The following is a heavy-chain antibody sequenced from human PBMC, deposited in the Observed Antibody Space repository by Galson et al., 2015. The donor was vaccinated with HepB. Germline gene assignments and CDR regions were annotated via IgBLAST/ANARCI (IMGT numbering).Heavy chain of an antibody. CDR3: AREVEDIVVVPAAMDYYYYYMDV. V-gene: IGHV1-69*13. CDR2: IIPIFGTA. Sequence: SVKVSCKASGYTFTSYGISWVRQAPGQGLEWMGGIIPIFGTANYAQKFQGRVTITADESTSTAYMELSSLRSEDTAVYYCAREVEDIVVVPAAMDYYYYYMDVWGKGTTVTVSS. J-gene: IGHJ6*03. CDR1: GYTFTSYG. D-gene: IGHD2-2*01.